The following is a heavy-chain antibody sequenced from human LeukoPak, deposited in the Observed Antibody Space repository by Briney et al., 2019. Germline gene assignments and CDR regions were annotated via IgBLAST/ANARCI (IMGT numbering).Heavy chain of an antibody. V-gene: IGHV3-30*01. Sequence: PGGSLRLSCAASGFTFSSYAMHWVRQVPGKGLEWVAVISYDGSNKYYADSVKGRFTISRDNSKNTLYLQMNSLRAEDTAVYYCAAPRDSSAYYYFDYWGQGTLVTVSS. J-gene: IGHJ4*02. CDR2: ISYDGSNK. CDR1: GFTFSSYA. CDR3: AAPRDSSAYYYFDY. D-gene: IGHD3-22*01.